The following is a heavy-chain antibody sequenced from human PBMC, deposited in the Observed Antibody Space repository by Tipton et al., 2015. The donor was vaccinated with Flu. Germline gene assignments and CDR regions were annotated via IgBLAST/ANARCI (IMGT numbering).Heavy chain of an antibody. Sequence: GLVKPSETLSLTCAVSGYSISSGYYWGWVRRPPGKGLEWIGTIYHSGTTYYNPSLKSRLTISVDTSKNQFSLRLSSVTAADTAVYYCATTTYYYGSGSHDYWGQGTLVTVSS. J-gene: IGHJ4*02. V-gene: IGHV4-38-2*01. CDR1: GYSISSGYY. CDR3: ATTTYYYGSGSHDY. D-gene: IGHD3-10*01. CDR2: IYHSGTT.